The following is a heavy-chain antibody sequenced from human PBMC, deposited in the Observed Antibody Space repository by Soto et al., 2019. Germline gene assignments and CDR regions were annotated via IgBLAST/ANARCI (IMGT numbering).Heavy chain of an antibody. CDR2: ISSSSSYI. V-gene: IGHV3-21*01. CDR3: ARVGWVYCSGGSCYRDYYYYMDV. J-gene: IGHJ6*03. D-gene: IGHD2-15*01. CDR1: GFTFSSYS. Sequence: GGSLRLSCAASGFTFSSYSMNWVRQAPGKGLEWVSSISSSSSYIYYADSVKGRFTISRDNAKNSLYLQMNSLRAEDTAVYYCARVGWVYCSGGSCYRDYYYYMDVWGKGTTVTVSS.